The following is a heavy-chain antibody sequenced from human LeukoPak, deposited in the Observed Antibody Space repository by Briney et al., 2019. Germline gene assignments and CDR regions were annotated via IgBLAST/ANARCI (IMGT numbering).Heavy chain of an antibody. CDR2: INPNSGGT. D-gene: IGHD3-3*01. Sequence: GASVKVSCKASGYTFTGYYMHWVRQAPGHGLEWMGWINPNSGGTNYAQKSQGRVTMTRDTSISTAYMELSRLRSDDTAVYYCTRPYYEFWSGYAYNWFDPWGQGTLVTVSS. CDR1: GYTFTGYY. V-gene: IGHV1-2*02. CDR3: TRPYYEFWSGYAYNWFDP. J-gene: IGHJ5*02.